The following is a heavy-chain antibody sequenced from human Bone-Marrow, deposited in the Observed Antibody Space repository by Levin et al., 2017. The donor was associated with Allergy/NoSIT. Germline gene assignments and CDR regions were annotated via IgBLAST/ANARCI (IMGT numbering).Heavy chain of an antibody. CDR3: ARLDGYTEPSVFIYGLDV. D-gene: IGHD5-18*01. Sequence: GESLKISCKVFGFAFTTYSIGWVRQMPGKGLEWMGIISPANSKTLYSPSFEGQVTLSVDKSTSTPYLQWISLKTADSATYFCARLDGYTEPSVFIYGLDVWGQGATVIVSS. CDR2: ISPANSKT. CDR1: GFAFTTYS. V-gene: IGHV5-51*01. J-gene: IGHJ6*02.